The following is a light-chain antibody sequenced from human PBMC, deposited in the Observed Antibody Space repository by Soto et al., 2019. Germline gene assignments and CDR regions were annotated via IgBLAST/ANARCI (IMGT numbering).Light chain of an antibody. Sequence: QSALTQPPSASGSPGQSVTISCTGSSSDVGGYEYVSWYQQHPGKAPKLIIYEVIKRPSGVPDRFSGSKSGNTASLTVSGLQAEDEADYYCCSYADNYSYVFGTGTRSPS. CDR2: EVI. J-gene: IGLJ1*01. CDR1: SSDVGGYEY. CDR3: CSYADNYSYV. V-gene: IGLV2-8*01.